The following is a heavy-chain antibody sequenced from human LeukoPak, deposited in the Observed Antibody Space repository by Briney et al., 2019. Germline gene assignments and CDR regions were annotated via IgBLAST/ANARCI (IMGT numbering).Heavy chain of an antibody. V-gene: IGHV3-30-3*01. Sequence: GGSLRLSCADSGFTSSRYAMHWVRPAPGKGLEWVAVISYDGSDQYYADSVKGRFTISRDNSTNTLYLQVNSLGAEDTALYYCAADIVGNLDYWGRGTLVTVSS. CDR3: AADIVGNLDY. CDR2: ISYDGSDQ. CDR1: GFTSSRYA. D-gene: IGHD2-21*01. J-gene: IGHJ4*02.